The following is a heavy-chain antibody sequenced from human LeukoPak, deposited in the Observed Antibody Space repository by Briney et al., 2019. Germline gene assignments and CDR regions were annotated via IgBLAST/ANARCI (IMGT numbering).Heavy chain of an antibody. CDR1: GFTFSSYD. CDR2: IGTAGDT. Sequence: GGSLRLSCAASGFTFSSYDMHWVRQATGKGLEWVSTIGTAGDTYYPGSVKGRFTISRENAKNSLYLQMNSLRARDTAVYYCARSYPHYYGMDVWGQGTTVIVSS. V-gene: IGHV3-13*04. J-gene: IGHJ6*02. CDR3: ARSYPHYYGMDV.